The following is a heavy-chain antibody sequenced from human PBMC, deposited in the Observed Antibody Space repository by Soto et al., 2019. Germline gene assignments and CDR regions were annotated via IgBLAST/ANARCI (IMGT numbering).Heavy chain of an antibody. CDR2: IRSKAYGGTT. J-gene: IGHJ3*02. CDR1: GFTFGDYA. CDR3: TRVSPYCGGDCCAFDI. D-gene: IGHD2-21*02. Sequence: GGSLRLSCAASGFTFGDYAMSWVRQAPGKGLEWVGFIRSKAYGGTTEYAASVKGRFTISRDDSKSIAYLQMNSLKTEDTAVYYCTRVSPYCGGDCCAFDIWGQGTMVTVSS. V-gene: IGHV3-49*04.